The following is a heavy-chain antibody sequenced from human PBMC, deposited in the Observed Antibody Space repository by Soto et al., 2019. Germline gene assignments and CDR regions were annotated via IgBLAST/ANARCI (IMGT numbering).Heavy chain of an antibody. D-gene: IGHD3-3*01. Sequence: GGSLRLSCAASGFTFSSYAMSGVRQAPGKGLEWVSAISGSGGSTYYADSVKGRFTISRDNSKNTLYLQMNSLRAEDTAVYYCAKTLLSGYYDFWSGYPPYGMDVWGQGTTVTVSS. CDR3: AKTLLSGYYDFWSGYPPYGMDV. CDR1: GFTFSSYA. CDR2: ISGSGGST. J-gene: IGHJ6*02. V-gene: IGHV3-23*01.